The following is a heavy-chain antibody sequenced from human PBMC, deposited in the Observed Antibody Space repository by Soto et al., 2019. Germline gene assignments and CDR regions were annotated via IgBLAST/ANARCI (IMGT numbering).Heavy chain of an antibody. CDR1: GFPFSSYS. CDR2: VSSRSSLI. Sequence: GGSLRLSCAASGFPFSSYSMNWVRQAPGKGLEWVSYVSSRSSLIYYADSVKGRFTISRDNGKNSLYLQMNSLRAEDTAVYYCSRDSLNRCSRTSCWDTWGQGTLVTVSS. J-gene: IGHJ5*02. D-gene: IGHD2-2*01. V-gene: IGHV3-48*01. CDR3: SRDSLNRCSRTSCWDT.